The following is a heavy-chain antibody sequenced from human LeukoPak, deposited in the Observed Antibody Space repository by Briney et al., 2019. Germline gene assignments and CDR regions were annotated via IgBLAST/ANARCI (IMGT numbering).Heavy chain of an antibody. V-gene: IGHV3-74*01. CDR3: ARAPSEVGGYYPEYFRH. CDR1: GFTFSRYW. CDR2: IKSDGKT. Sequence: GGSLRLSCEASGFTFSRYWMHWVRQAPGKGLVWVSRIKSDGKTNYADSVKGRLTISRDNAKNTVSLQMNSLRADDTGVYYCARAPSEVGGYYPEYFRHWGQGTLVTVSS. D-gene: IGHD3-3*01. J-gene: IGHJ1*01.